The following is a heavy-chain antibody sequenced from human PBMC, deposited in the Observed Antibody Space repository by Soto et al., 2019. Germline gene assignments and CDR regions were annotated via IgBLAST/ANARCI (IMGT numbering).Heavy chain of an antibody. D-gene: IGHD6-6*01. Sequence: DVQLLESGGGLVQPGGSLRLSCGASGFTFSDYAMSWVRQAPGKGLEWVSSIYSRGDTSYSADSVKGRFTISRDNSKNTLRLQMNNLRAEYSAIFYCAKDDERLGSSEWWDFWGQGAPVTVS. CDR1: GFTFSDYA. CDR2: IYSRGDTS. J-gene: IGHJ4*02. V-gene: IGHV3-23*01. CDR3: AKDDERLGSSEWWDF.